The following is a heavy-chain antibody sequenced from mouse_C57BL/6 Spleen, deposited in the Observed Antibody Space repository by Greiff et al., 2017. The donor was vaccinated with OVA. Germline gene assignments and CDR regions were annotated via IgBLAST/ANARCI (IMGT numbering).Heavy chain of an antibody. CDR3: AREWRAMDY. CDR1: GYTFTDYY. J-gene: IGHJ4*01. V-gene: IGHV1-26*01. Sequence: EVQLQQSGPELVKPGASVKISCKASGYTFTDYYMNWVKQSHGKSLEWIGDINPNNGGTSYNQKFKGKATLTVDKSSSTAYMELRSLTSEDSAVYYCAREWRAMDYWGQGTSVTVSS. CDR2: INPNNGGT.